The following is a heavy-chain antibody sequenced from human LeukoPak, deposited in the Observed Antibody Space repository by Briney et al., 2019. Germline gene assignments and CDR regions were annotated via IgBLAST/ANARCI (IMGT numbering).Heavy chain of an antibody. CDR3: VKGSPDIVLMVYAIEVAFDI. CDR2: ISGSGGST. V-gene: IGHV3-23*01. D-gene: IGHD2-8*01. CDR1: GSTFSSYA. Sequence: PGGSLRLSCAASGSTFSSYAMSWVRQAPGKGLEWVSAISGSGGSTYYADSVKGRFTISRDNSKNTLYLQMNSLRAEDTAVYYCVKGSPDIVLMVYAIEVAFDIWGQGTMVTVSS. J-gene: IGHJ3*02.